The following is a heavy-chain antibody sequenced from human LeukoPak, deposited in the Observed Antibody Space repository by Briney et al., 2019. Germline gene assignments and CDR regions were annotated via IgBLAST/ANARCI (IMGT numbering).Heavy chain of an antibody. J-gene: IGHJ3*02. V-gene: IGHV4-39*07. Sequence: SETLSLTCTVSGGSISSSSYYWGWIRQPPGKGLEWIGSIYYSGSTYYNPSLKSRVTISVDTSKNQFSLKLSSVTAADTAVYYCARGKGYDSSPGAFDIWGQGTMVTVSS. CDR1: GGSISSSSYY. D-gene: IGHD3-22*01. CDR2: IYYSGST. CDR3: ARGKGYDSSPGAFDI.